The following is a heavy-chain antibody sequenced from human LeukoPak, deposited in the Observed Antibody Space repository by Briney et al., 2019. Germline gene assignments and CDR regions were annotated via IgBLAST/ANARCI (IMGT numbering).Heavy chain of an antibody. J-gene: IGHJ4*02. V-gene: IGHV3-23*01. Sequence: GGSLRLSCAASGFTFSSYAMSWVRQAPGKGLEWVSAISGSGGSTYCADSVKGRFTISRDNSKNTLYLQMNSLRAEDTAVYYCASFPRYYYDSSGYYRDYWGQGTLVTVSS. CDR1: GFTFSSYA. CDR3: ASFPRYYYDSSGYYRDY. D-gene: IGHD3-22*01. CDR2: ISGSGGST.